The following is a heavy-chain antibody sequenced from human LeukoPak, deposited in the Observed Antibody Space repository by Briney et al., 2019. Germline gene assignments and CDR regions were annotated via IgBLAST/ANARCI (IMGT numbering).Heavy chain of an antibody. V-gene: IGHV3-48*03. CDR2: ISSSGSTI. Sequence: GGCLRLSCAASGLTFSSYEMNWVRQAAGKGLECVAYISSSGSTIYYADSVKGRFTISRDNAQNSLYLQMNSLRAEDTAVYNCVSKCRRGNCYSEGYFTQWGQGTLVTVSS. CDR3: VSKCRRGNCYSEGYFTQ. D-gene: IGHD2-21*02. J-gene: IGHJ1*01. CDR1: GLTFSSYE.